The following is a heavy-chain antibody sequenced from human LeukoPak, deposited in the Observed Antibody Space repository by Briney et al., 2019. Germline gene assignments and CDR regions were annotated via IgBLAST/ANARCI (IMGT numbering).Heavy chain of an antibody. D-gene: IGHD4-23*01. V-gene: IGHV3-30*18. CDR1: GFTFSSYG. CDR3: AKDPLPDYGGNSGSVDY. Sequence: GGSLRLSCAASGFTFSSYGMHWVRQAPGKGLERVAVIPYDGSNKYYADSVKGRFTISRDNSKNTLYLQMNSLRAEDTAVYYCAKDPLPDYGGNSGSVDYWGQGTLVTVSS. J-gene: IGHJ4*02. CDR2: IPYDGSNK.